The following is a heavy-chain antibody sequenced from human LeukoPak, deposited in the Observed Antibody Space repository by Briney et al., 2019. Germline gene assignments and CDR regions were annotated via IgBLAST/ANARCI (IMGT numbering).Heavy chain of an antibody. J-gene: IGHJ6*03. CDR1: GFTFSSYE. CDR3: ARASSSWYSMDV. CDR2: ISSSGSTI. V-gene: IGHV3-48*03. D-gene: IGHD6-13*01. Sequence: GGSLRLSCAASGFTFSSYEMNWVRQAPGKGLEWVSYISSSGSTIYYADSVKGRFTISRDNAKNSLYLQMNSLRAEDTAVYYCARASSSWYSMDVWGKGTTVTVSS.